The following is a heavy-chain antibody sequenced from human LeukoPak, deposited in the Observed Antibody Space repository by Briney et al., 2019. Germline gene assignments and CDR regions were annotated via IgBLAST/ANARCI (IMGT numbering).Heavy chain of an antibody. CDR3: AKPLYDYDRSSEAGY. D-gene: IGHD4-17*01. CDR2: IWYDGSKI. J-gene: IGHJ4*02. Sequence: GGSLRLSCEASGFIFSSYSMYWVRQAPGKGLEWVASIWYDGSKIDYADSVKGRFTISRDNSKNTLYLQMNSLRAEDTAVYFCAKPLYDYDRSSEAGYWGQGTLVTVSS. V-gene: IGHV3-30*02. CDR1: GFIFSSYS.